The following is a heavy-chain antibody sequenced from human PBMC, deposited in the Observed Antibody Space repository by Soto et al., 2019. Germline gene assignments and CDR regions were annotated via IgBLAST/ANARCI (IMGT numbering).Heavy chain of an antibody. J-gene: IGHJ6*03. CDR2: INAGNGNT. CDR3: ARGLYSSGWADYSYYMDV. D-gene: IGHD6-19*01. Sequence: ASVKVSCNASGYTFTSYAMHWVRQAPGQRLEWMGWINAGNGNTKYSQKFQGRVTITRDTSASTAYMELSSLRSEDTAVYYCARGLYSSGWADYSYYMDVWGEGTTVTVS. CDR1: GYTFTSYA. V-gene: IGHV1-3*01.